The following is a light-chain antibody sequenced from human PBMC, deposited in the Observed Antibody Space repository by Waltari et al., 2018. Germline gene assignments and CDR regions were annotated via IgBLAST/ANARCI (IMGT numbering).Light chain of an antibody. CDR2: DAS. CDR1: QSISSW. Sequence: DIQMTQSPSTLSASVGDRVTITCRASQSISSWLAWYQQKPGKAPKLLIYDASSLESGVPSRFSGSGSGTEFTLTISSLQPDDVAVYYCHQYYSAPLTFGGGTKVEIK. V-gene: IGKV1-5*01. J-gene: IGKJ4*01. CDR3: HQYYSAPLT.